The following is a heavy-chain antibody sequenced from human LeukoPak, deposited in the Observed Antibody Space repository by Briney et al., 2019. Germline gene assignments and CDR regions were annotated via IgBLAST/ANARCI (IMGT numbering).Heavy chain of an antibody. CDR1: GFTFSSSW. D-gene: IGHD3-16*01. Sequence: AGGSLRLSCAASGFTFSSSWMSWVRQAPGKGLEWVANINQDGSEKWYVDSVKGRFTISSDNAKNSLYLQMNSLRAEDTAVYYCARTDLVRSFDYWGQGTLVTVSS. CDR3: ARTDLVRSFDY. V-gene: IGHV3-7*01. CDR2: INQDGSEK. J-gene: IGHJ4*02.